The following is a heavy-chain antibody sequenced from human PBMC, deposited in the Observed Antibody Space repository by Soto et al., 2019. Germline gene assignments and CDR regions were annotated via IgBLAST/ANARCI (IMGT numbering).Heavy chain of an antibody. CDR2: VSHDGRNT. D-gene: IGHD6-19*01. CDR1: GFTFSDYA. V-gene: IGHV3-30*18. Sequence: VQLVESGGGVVQPGRSLRLSCAASGFTFSDYAMRWVRQAPGKGLGWVAVVSHDGRNTHYADSVKGRFTISRDSSKNTVSLEMTSLRAEDTAVYYCAKGGRQWLVTSDFNYWGQGALVTVSS. CDR3: AKGGRQWLVTSDFNY. J-gene: IGHJ4*02.